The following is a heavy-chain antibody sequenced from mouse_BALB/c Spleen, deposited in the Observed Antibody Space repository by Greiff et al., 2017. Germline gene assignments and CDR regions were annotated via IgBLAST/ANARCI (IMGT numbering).Heavy chain of an antibody. V-gene: IGHV14-1*02. J-gene: IGHJ3*01. CDR2: IDPENGNT. CDR3: ARGPDGPFAY. D-gene: IGHD3-1*01. Sequence: VQLQQSGAELVRPGASVKLSCKASGFNIKDYYMHWVKQRPEQGLEWIGWIDPENGNTIYDPKFKGKASITADTSSNTAYLQLSSLTSVDTAVFNCARGPDGPFAYWGQGTLVTVSA. CDR1: GFNIKDYY.